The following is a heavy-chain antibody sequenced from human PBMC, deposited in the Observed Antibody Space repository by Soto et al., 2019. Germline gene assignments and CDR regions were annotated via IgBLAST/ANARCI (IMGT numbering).Heavy chain of an antibody. D-gene: IGHD3-22*01. Sequence: EVQLVESGGGLVQAGGSLKLSCAASGFTFTGYGMHWFRQASGKGLEWVGHIRSKGLSYATTYAASVKDRFTISRDDSKKTLYLQMKSLKTEDTAVYYCTTLPFYYESSPRDYFDYWGQGSLVTVSS. CDR3: TTLPFYYESSPRDYFDY. V-gene: IGHV3-73*02. CDR2: IRSKGLSYAT. CDR1: GFTFTGYG. J-gene: IGHJ4*02.